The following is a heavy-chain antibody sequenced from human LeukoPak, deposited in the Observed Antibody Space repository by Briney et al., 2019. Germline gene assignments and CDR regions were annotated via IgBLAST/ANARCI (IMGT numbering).Heavy chain of an antibody. J-gene: IGHJ6*03. Sequence: PSETLSLTCTVSGGSISSSYWTWIRQPPGEGLEWIGYIYYSGSTNYNPSLKSRVTISVDTSKNQFSLNLISVTAADTAVYYCASAIAEDFYYYYMDVWGKGTTVTVSS. CDR3: ASAIAEDFYYYYMDV. CDR2: IYYSGST. D-gene: IGHD1-14*01. V-gene: IGHV4-59*01. CDR1: GGSISSSY.